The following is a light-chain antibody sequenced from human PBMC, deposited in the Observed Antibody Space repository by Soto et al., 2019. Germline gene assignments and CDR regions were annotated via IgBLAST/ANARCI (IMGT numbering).Light chain of an antibody. CDR1: QSAGSN. CDR2: GAS. J-gene: IGKJ4*01. Sequence: EIVMTQSPATLSVSPGERATLSCRASQSAGSNLAWYQQKPVQAPRLLIYGASTRATGIPARFSGSGSGTDFTLTISSLQSEDFAIYFCQQYNNWPRSTFGGGTKVQIK. V-gene: IGKV3-15*01. CDR3: QQYNNWPRST.